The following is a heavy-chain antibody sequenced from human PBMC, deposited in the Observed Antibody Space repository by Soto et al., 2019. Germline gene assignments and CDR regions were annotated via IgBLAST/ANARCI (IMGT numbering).Heavy chain of an antibody. CDR1: GFTFSSYA. CDR3: AKDTPGPYYYDSSGYYYVY. Sequence: GGSLRLSCAASGFTFSSYAMSWVRQAPGKGLGWVSAISGSGGSTYYADSVKGRFTISRDNSKNTLYLQMNSLRAEDTAVYYCAKDTPGPYYYDSSGYYYVYWGQGTLVTVSS. V-gene: IGHV3-23*01. CDR2: ISGSGGST. D-gene: IGHD3-22*01. J-gene: IGHJ4*02.